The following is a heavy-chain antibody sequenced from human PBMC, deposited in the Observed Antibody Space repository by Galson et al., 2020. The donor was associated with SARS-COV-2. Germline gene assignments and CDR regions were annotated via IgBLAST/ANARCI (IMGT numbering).Heavy chain of an antibody. V-gene: IGHV4-39*01. Sequence: SETLSLTCTVSGGSISSSSYYWGWIRQPPGKGLEWIGSIYYSGSTYYNPSLKSRVTISVDTSKNQFSLKLSSVTAADTAVYYCARRLGGLPTLSYYYYGMDVWGQGTTVTVSS. CDR3: ARRLGGLPTLSYYYYGMDV. D-gene: IGHD3-16*01. J-gene: IGHJ6*02. CDR2: IYYSGST. CDR1: GGSISSSSYY.